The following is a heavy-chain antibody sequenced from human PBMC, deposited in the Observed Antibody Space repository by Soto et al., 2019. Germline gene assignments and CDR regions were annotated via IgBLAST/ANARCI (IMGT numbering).Heavy chain of an antibody. CDR1: GYTFTGYY. CDR3: ARVWVYDSSGYWAPNDAFDI. J-gene: IGHJ3*02. Sequence: ASVKVSCKASGYTFTGYYMHWVRQAPGQGLEWMGWINPNSGGTNYAQKFQGRVTMTRDTSISTAYMELSRLRSDDTAVYYCARVWVYDSSGYWAPNDAFDIWGQATMVT. D-gene: IGHD3-22*01. CDR2: INPNSGGT. V-gene: IGHV1-2*02.